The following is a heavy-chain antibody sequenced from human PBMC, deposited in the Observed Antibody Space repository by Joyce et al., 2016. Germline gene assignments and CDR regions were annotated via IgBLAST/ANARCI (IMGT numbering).Heavy chain of an antibody. J-gene: IGHJ4*02. D-gene: IGHD4-17*01. CDR3: ASGAGTVPLIY. CDR1: GDSIKNYY. CDR2: IYYRGDT. V-gene: IGHV4-59*01. Sequence: QVQLQESGPGLVKPSETPSLTCTVSGDSIKNYYWSWLRQPPGKGLGWIGDIYYRGDTNYNPSLESRVTISMDTSRSQFSLKLRSVTAADTAIYYCASGAGTVPLIYWGQGTLVSVSS.